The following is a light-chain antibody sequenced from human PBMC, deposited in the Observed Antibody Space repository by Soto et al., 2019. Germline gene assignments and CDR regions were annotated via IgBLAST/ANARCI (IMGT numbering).Light chain of an antibody. Sequence: DVKMNQSPATLSASIAEGVTITCRASQDIGTWLAWYQQKPEKAPKVLIYRASHLESGVPSRFSASGSGTEFSLTMNCLQADDFATYNCQQYHIYSWTFGQGTKVDIK. V-gene: IGKV1-5*03. J-gene: IGKJ1*01. CDR2: RAS. CDR3: QQYHIYSWT. CDR1: QDIGTW.